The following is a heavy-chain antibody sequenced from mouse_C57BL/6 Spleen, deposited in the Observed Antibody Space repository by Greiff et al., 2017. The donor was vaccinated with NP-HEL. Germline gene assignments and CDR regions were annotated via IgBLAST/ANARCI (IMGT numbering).Heavy chain of an antibody. V-gene: IGHV5-4*03. D-gene: IGHD2-1*01. CDR1: GFTFSSYA. CDR3: ARGGGVIYDGNYDRAMDY. J-gene: IGHJ4*01. Sequence: EVKLMESGGGLVKPGGSLKLSCAASGFTFSSYAMSWVRQTPEKRLEWVATISDGGSYTYYPDNVKGRFTISRDNAKNNLYLQMVNLKSEDTAMYDCARGGGVIYDGNYDRAMDYWGQGTSVTVSS. CDR2: ISDGGSYT.